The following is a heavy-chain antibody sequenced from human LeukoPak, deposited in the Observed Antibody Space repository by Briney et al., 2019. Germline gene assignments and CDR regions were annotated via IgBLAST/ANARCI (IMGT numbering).Heavy chain of an antibody. CDR1: GYSISSGYY. CDR2: IYHSGST. CDR3: ARERGDPRYSSSWYRSYWFDP. V-gene: IGHV4-38-2*02. Sequence: PSETLSLTCTVSGYSISSGYYWGWIRQPPGKGLEWIGSIYHSGSTYYNPSLKSRVTISVDTSKNQFSLKLSSVTAADAAVYYCARERGDPRYSSSWYRSYWFDPWGQGTLVTVSS. D-gene: IGHD6-13*01. J-gene: IGHJ5*02.